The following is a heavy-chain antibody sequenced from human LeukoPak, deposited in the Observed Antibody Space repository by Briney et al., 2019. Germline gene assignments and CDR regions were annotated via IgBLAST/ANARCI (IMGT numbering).Heavy chain of an antibody. Sequence: SETLSLTCAVYGGSFSGYYWSWIRQPPGKGLEWIGEINHSGSTNYNPSLKSRVTISVDTSKNQFSLKLSSVTAADTAVYYCARGVRYCSGGSCYYYVDYWGQGTLVTVSS. CDR2: INHSGST. D-gene: IGHD2-15*01. CDR3: ARGVRYCSGGSCYYYVDY. V-gene: IGHV4-34*01. CDR1: GGSFSGYY. J-gene: IGHJ4*02.